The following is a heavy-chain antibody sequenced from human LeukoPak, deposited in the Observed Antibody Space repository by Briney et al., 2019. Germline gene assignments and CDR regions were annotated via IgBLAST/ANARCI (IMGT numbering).Heavy chain of an antibody. J-gene: IGHJ3*02. CDR2: FDPEDGET. D-gene: IGHD3-22*01. Sequence: ASVKVSCKVSGYTLTELSMHWVRQAPGKGLEWMGGFDPEDGETIYAQKFQGRVTMTEDTSTDTAYMELSSLRSEDTAVYYCATGKPLSLYYYDGSGYYAFDIWGQGTMVTVSS. V-gene: IGHV1-24*01. CDR1: GYTLTELS. CDR3: ATGKPLSLYYYDGSGYYAFDI.